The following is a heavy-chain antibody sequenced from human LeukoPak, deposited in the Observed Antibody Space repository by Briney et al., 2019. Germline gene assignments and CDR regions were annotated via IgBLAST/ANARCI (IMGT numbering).Heavy chain of an antibody. D-gene: IGHD3-22*01. Sequence: GGSLRLSCAASGFTFSSYAMSWVRQAPGKGLEWVSAISGSGGSTYYADSVKGRFTISRDNSKNTLYLQMNSLRAEDTAVYYCAKEGYYYDSSGYYYRDWGQGTLVTVSS. V-gene: IGHV3-23*01. CDR3: AKEGYYYDSSGYYYRD. J-gene: IGHJ4*02. CDR2: ISGSGGST. CDR1: GFTFSSYA.